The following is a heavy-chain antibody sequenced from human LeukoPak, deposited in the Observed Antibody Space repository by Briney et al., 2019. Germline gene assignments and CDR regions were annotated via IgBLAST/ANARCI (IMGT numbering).Heavy chain of an antibody. J-gene: IGHJ3*02. CDR3: AREGDGYNYPDAFDI. V-gene: IGHV3-7*01. D-gene: IGHD5-24*01. CDR2: IKQDGSEK. Sequence: GGSLRLSCAASGFTFSSYWMSWARQAPGKGLEWVANIKQDGSEKYYVDSVKGRFTISRDNSKNTLYLQMNSLRAEDTAVYYCAREGDGYNYPDAFDIWGQGTMVTVSS. CDR1: GFTFSSYW.